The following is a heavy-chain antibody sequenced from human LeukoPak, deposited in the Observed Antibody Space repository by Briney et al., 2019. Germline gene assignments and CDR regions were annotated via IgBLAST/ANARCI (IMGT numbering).Heavy chain of an antibody. J-gene: IGHJ4*02. CDR2: IHPSSGAT. CDR1: GHTFTSYD. D-gene: IGHD2/OR15-2a*01. CDR3: ARDLPFED. Sequence: ASVKVSCKASGHTFTSYDINWVRQATGQGLEWMGRIHPSSGATNYAQRFQGRVTLTRDTSINTAYMELSRLTSDDTAVYYCARDLPFEDWGQGTLVTVSS. V-gene: IGHV1-2*06.